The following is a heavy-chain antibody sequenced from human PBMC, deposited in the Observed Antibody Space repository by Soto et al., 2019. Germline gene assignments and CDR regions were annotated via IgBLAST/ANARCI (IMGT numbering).Heavy chain of an antibody. CDR1: GFTFSSHG. Sequence: GGSLRLSCAASGFTFSSHGMHWARQAPGKGLEWVAVISYDGRNKYYADAVKGRFTISRDNSKNTLYLQMSSLRAEDTAVYYCVKDGSSGWPYFYDMDVWGQGTTVTVSS. CDR2: ISYDGRNK. D-gene: IGHD6-19*01. V-gene: IGHV3-30*18. CDR3: VKDGSSGWPYFYDMDV. J-gene: IGHJ6*02.